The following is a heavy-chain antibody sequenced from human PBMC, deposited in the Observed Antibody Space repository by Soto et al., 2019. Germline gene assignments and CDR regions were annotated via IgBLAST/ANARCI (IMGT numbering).Heavy chain of an antibody. D-gene: IGHD3-10*01. CDR1: GGSFSGYY. J-gene: IGHJ6*02. Sequence: QVQLQQWGAGLLKPSETLSLTCAVYGGSFSGYYWSWIRQPPGKGLEWIGEINHSGSTNYNPSLKSRVTISVDTSKNQFSLKLSSVTAAGTAVYYCARVSGIYYYGMDVWGQGTTVTVSS. CDR2: INHSGST. CDR3: ARVSGIYYYGMDV. V-gene: IGHV4-34*01.